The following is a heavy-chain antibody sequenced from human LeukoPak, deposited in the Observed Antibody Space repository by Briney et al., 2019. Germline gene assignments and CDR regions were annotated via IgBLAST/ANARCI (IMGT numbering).Heavy chain of an antibody. CDR1: GYTFTSYA. CDR3: ARDVGITVADSFDP. D-gene: IGHD6-13*01. J-gene: IGHJ5*02. Sequence: ASVTVSYKASGYTFTSYAMNWVRQAPGQGLAWMGWIHIYKGNTNYAQKFQGRVTMNTDTSTSTVYMEVRGLRSDDTAMYYCARDVGITVADSFDPWGQGTLVTVSS. V-gene: IGHV1-18*01. CDR2: IHIYKGNT.